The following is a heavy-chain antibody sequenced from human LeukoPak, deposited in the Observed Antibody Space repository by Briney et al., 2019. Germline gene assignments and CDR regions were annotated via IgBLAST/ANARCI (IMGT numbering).Heavy chain of an antibody. CDR2: IIPILGIA. Sequence: SVKASCKASGGTFSSYAISWVRQAPGQGLEWMGRIIPILGIANYAQKFQGRVTITADKSTSTAYMELSSLRSEDTAVYYCARGPKGGGFDHWGQGTLVTVSS. D-gene: IGHD1-26*01. V-gene: IGHV1-69*04. J-gene: IGHJ4*02. CDR3: ARGPKGGGFDH. CDR1: GGTFSSYA.